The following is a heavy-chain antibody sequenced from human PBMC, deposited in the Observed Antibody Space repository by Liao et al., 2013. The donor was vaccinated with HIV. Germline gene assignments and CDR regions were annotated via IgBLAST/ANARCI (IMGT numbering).Heavy chain of an antibody. CDR2: INHSGNT. J-gene: IGHJ4*02. D-gene: IGHD6-19*01. CDR1: GGSFSGYY. CDR3: ATGIAVAGTYY. V-gene: IGHV4-34*02. Sequence: QVQLQQWGAGLLKPSETLSLTCAVYGGSFSGYYWSWVRQPTGKGLEWIGEINHSGNTNYNPSLKSRVTISVDTSKNQFSLKLSSVTAADTAVYYCATGIAVAGTYYWGQGTLVTVSS.